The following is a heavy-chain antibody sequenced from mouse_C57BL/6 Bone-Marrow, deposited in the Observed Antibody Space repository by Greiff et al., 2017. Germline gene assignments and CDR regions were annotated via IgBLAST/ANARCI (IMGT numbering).Heavy chain of an antibody. D-gene: IGHD3-2*02. CDR1: GFTFSSYG. V-gene: IGHV5-6*01. J-gene: IGHJ1*03. CDR2: ISSGGSYN. CDR3: ARHDSSGYDWYFDV. Sequence: EVKLMESGGDLVKPGGSLKLSCAASGFTFSSYGMSWVRQTPDKRLEWVATISSGGSYNYYPDSVQGRFTISRDNAKNTLYLQMSSLKSEDTAMYYCARHDSSGYDWYFDVWGTGTTVTVSS.